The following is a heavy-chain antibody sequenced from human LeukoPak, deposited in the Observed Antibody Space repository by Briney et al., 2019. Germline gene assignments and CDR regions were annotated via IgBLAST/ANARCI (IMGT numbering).Heavy chain of an antibody. CDR1: GGSMSPYY. CDR2: IFHNGNT. V-gene: IGHV4-59*01. Sequence: PSETLSLTCTVSGGSMSPYYWSWIRQSPGKGLEWIAYIFHNGNTKYNPSLWSRVTISIDTSRNQVFLNLNSVTVADTAVYYCARGGYYYLDVWGKGTTVTVSS. CDR3: ARGGYYYLDV. J-gene: IGHJ6*03.